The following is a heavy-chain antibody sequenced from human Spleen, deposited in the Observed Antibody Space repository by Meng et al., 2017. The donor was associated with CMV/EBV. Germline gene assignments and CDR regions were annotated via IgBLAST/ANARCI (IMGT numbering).Heavy chain of an antibody. D-gene: IGHD3-10*01. J-gene: IGHJ6*02. CDR3: ARAAGSGEYYYYYGMDG. CDR2: IIPILGIA. V-gene: IGHV1-69*04. CDR1: GGTFSSYP. Sequence: SVKVSCKASGGTFSSYPISWVRQAPGQGLEWMGRIIPILGIANYAQKFQGRVTITADKSTSTAYMELSSLRPEDTAVYYCARAAGSGEYYYYYGMDGWGQGTTVTVSS.